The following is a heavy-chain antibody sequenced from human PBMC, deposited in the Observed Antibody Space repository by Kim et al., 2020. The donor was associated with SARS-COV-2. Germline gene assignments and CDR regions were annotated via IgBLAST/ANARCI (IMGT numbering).Heavy chain of an antibody. J-gene: IGHJ4*02. CDR3: AREGDSSGWYFDY. D-gene: IGHD6-19*01. CDR2: INAGNGNT. V-gene: IGHV1-3*01. Sequence: ASVKVSCKASGYTFTSYAMHWVRHAPGQRLEWMGWINAGNGNTKYSQKFQGRVTITRDTSASTAYMELSSLRSEDTAVYYCAREGDSSGWYFDYWGQGTLVTVSS. CDR1: GYTFTSYA.